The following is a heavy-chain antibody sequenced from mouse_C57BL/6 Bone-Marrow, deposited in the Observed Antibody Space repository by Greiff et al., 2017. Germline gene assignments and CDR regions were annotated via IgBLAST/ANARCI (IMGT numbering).Heavy chain of an antibody. J-gene: IGHJ2*01. CDR3: AIDY. CDR2: IYPRSGNT. CDR1: GYTFTSYG. Sequence: VKLQQSGAELARPGASVKLSCKASGYTFTSYGISWVKQRTGQGLEWIGEIYPRSGNTSYNEKFKGKATLTADKSSSTAYMELRSLTSGDSAVYFYAIDYWGQGTTLTVSS. V-gene: IGHV1-81*01.